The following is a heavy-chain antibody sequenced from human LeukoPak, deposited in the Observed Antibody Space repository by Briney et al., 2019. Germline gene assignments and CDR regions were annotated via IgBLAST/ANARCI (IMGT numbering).Heavy chain of an antibody. Sequence: GGSLRLSCAASGFTFSSYGMHWVRQAPGKGLEWVAFIRYDGSNKYYADSVKGRFTISRDNSKNTLYLQMNSLRAEDTAVYYCARDPYYYDSSGYNLDYWGQGTLVTVSS. CDR1: GFTFSSYG. V-gene: IGHV3-30*02. J-gene: IGHJ4*02. D-gene: IGHD3-22*01. CDR2: IRYDGSNK. CDR3: ARDPYYYDSSGYNLDY.